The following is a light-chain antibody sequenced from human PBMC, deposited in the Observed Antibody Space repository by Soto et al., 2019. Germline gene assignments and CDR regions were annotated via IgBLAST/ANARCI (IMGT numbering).Light chain of an antibody. V-gene: IGLV2-14*01. CDR2: EVS. Sequence: QSALTQPASVSGSPGQSITISCTGTSSDVGGYNYVSWYQQHPGKAPKLMIYEVSNRPSGVSNRFAGSKSGNTASLTICGLQAEDDADYYCSSYTSSSTRVFGGGTKLTVL. CDR1: SSDVGGYNY. CDR3: SSYTSSSTRV. J-gene: IGLJ3*02.